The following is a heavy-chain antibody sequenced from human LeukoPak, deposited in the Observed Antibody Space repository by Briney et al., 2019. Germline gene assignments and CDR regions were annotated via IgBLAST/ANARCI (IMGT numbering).Heavy chain of an antibody. CDR2: ISGSGGST. J-gene: IGHJ4*02. D-gene: IGHD3-22*01. Sequence: GGSLRLSCAASGFTFSSYAMSWVRQAPGKGLEWVSAISGSGGSTYYADSVKGRFTISRDNSKNTLYLRMNSLRAEDTAVYYCAKVRIGTDSSGYYYPLDYWGQGTLVTVSS. CDR1: GFTFSSYA. V-gene: IGHV3-23*01. CDR3: AKVRIGTDSSGYYYPLDY.